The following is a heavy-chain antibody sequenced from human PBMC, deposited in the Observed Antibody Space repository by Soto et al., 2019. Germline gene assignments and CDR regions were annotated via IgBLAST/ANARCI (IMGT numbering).Heavy chain of an antibody. V-gene: IGHV3-21*01. D-gene: IGHD5-18*01. CDR1: GFTFSSYS. CDR3: ARTDTAMVYYYGMDV. CDR2: ISSSSSYI. Sequence: GGSLRLSCAASGFTFSSYSMNWVRQAPGKGLEWVSSISSSSSYIYYADSVKGRFTISRDNAKNSLYLQMNSLRDEDTAVYYCARTDTAMVYYYGMDVWGQGTTVTVSS. J-gene: IGHJ6*02.